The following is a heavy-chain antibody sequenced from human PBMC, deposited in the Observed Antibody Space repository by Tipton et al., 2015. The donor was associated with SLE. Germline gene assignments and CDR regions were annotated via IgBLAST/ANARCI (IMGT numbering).Heavy chain of an antibody. CDR2: ISSSSSTI. V-gene: IGHV3-48*01. CDR1: GFTFDDYA. Sequence: GSLRLSCAASGFTFDDYAMHWVRQAPGKGLEWVSYISSSSSTIYYADSVKGRFTISRDNAKNSLYLQMNSLRAEDTAVYYCARAWGGSYYHYYGMDVWGQGTTVTVSS. CDR3: ARAWGGSYYHYYGMDV. D-gene: IGHD1-26*01. J-gene: IGHJ6*02.